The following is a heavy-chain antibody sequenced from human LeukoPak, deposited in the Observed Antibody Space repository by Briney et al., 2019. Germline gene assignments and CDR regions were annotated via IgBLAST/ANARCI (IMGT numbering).Heavy chain of an antibody. D-gene: IGHD3-3*01. CDR3: ARGPFGLITIFGVVIIDAFDI. Sequence: GASVKVSCKASGYTFTGYYMHWVRQAPGQGLEWMGWINPNSGGTNYAQKFQGRVTMTRDTSISTAYMELSRLRSDDTAVYYCARGPFGLITIFGVVIIDAFDIWGQGAMVTVSS. J-gene: IGHJ3*02. CDR2: INPNSGGT. V-gene: IGHV1-2*02. CDR1: GYTFTGYY.